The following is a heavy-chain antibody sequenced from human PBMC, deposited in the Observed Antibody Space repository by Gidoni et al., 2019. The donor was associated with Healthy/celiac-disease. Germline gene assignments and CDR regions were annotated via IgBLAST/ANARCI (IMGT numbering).Heavy chain of an antibody. J-gene: IGHJ4*02. Sequence: EVQLLESGGGLVQPGGSLRLSCAASGFTFSSYAMRWVRQAPGTGLEWVSAISGSGGSTYYADAVKGRFTISRDNSKNTLYLQMNSLRAEDTAVYYCAKDPHIVGATTVGYWGQGTLVTVSS. D-gene: IGHD1-26*01. CDR1: GFTFSSYA. CDR2: ISGSGGST. CDR3: AKDPHIVGATTVGY. V-gene: IGHV3-23*01.